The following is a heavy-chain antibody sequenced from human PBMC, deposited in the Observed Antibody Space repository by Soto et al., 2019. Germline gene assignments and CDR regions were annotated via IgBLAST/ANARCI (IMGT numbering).Heavy chain of an antibody. D-gene: IGHD6-6*01. Sequence: QVQLVQSGAEVKKPGASVKVSCKASGYTFTSYDINWVLQATGQGREWMGWMNPNSGNTGYAQKLQGRVTMTRNTSISTAYMELSSLRSEDTAVYYCARATYSSSSSSGYWGQGTLVTVSS. CDR1: GYTFTSYD. CDR2: MNPNSGNT. CDR3: ARATYSSSSSSGY. J-gene: IGHJ4*02. V-gene: IGHV1-8*01.